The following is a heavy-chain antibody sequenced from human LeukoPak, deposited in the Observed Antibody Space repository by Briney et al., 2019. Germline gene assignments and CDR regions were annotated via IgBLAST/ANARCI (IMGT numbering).Heavy chain of an antibody. CDR3: ARELITMGRGVRDYYFDY. D-gene: IGHD3-10*01. Sequence: PSETLSLTCTVSGYSISTGCYWAWIRQPPGKGLEWIGTFYHGGSTYYNPSLKSRVTISVDTSKNQFSLKLSSVTAADTAVYYCARELITMGRGVRDYYFDYWGQGTLVTVSS. CDR2: FYHGGST. CDR1: GYSISTGCY. J-gene: IGHJ4*02. V-gene: IGHV4-38-2*02.